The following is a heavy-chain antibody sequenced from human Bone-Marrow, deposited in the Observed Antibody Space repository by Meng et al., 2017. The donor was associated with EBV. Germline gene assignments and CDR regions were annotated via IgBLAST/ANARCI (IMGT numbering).Heavy chain of an antibody. D-gene: IGHD3-10*01. CDR3: ARGQSDYYGSLNKRTDY. J-gene: IGHJ4*02. Sequence: QVQLQEWGPGLVKPSEPLSLTCTVSGDSISSLNWWSWVRQSPGKGLEWIGEIYHSGSTNYNPSLKSRVTISVDEPKNQFSLKLSSVTAADTAVYYCARGQSDYYGSLNKRTDYWGQGTLVTVSS. CDR2: IYHSGST. V-gene: IGHV4-4*02. CDR1: GDSISSLNW.